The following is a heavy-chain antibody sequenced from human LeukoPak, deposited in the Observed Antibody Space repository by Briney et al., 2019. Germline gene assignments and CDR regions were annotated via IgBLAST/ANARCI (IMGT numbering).Heavy chain of an antibody. Sequence: GGSLRLSCGASGFTFSSYAMSWVRQAPGKGLEWVSTISGSGGSTYYADSVKGRSTISRDNSKNTLYLQVNSLRAEDTALYYCAKDRSGAVAGTDYDYWGQGTLVTVSS. V-gene: IGHV3-23*01. CDR3: AKDRSGAVAGTDYDY. CDR2: ISGSGGST. J-gene: IGHJ4*02. D-gene: IGHD6-19*01. CDR1: GFTFSSYA.